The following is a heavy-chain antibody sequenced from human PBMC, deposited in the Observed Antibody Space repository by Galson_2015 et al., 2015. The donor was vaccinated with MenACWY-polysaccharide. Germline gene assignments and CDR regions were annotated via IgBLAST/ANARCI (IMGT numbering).Heavy chain of an antibody. D-gene: IGHD7-27*01. CDR2: INPDGSQT. CDR1: RFNFNTNW. CDR3: ARDPNWGNSFGP. Sequence: SLRLSCAASRFNFNTNWMTWVRQAPGKGLEWVALINPDGSQTEYVDSVEGRFAISRDNSKNSLFLQMNSLRAEDTAVYYCARDPNWGNSFGPWGQGTLVTVSS. V-gene: IGHV3-7*01. J-gene: IGHJ5*02.